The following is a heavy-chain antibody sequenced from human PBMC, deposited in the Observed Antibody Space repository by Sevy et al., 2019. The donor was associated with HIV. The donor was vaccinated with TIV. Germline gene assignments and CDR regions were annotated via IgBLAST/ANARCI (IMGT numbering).Heavy chain of an antibody. CDR2: IYTSGST. D-gene: IGHD6-19*01. CDR1: GGSISSGSYY. V-gene: IGHV4-61*02. CDR3: AREWPGAVAALHFDY. J-gene: IGHJ4*02. Sequence: SETLSLTCTVSGGSISSGSYYWSWIRQPAGKGLEWIGRIYTSGSTNYNPSLKSRVTISVDTSKNQFSLKRGSVTAADTAVYYCAREWPGAVAALHFDYWGQGTLVTVSS.